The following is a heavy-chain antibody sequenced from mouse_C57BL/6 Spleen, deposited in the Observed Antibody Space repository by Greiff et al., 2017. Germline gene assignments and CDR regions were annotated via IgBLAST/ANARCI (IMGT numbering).Heavy chain of an antibody. Sequence: EVQLQQSGPVLVKPGASVKMSCKASGYTFTDYYMNWVKQSHGQSLEWIGVINPYNGGTSYNQKFKGKATLTVDKSSSTAYMVLNSLTSEDSAVYYGARGVTGLYYFDYWGQGTTLTVAS. CDR2: INPYNGGT. D-gene: IGHD4-1*01. CDR3: ARGVTGLYYFDY. V-gene: IGHV1-19*01. CDR1: GYTFTDYY. J-gene: IGHJ2*01.